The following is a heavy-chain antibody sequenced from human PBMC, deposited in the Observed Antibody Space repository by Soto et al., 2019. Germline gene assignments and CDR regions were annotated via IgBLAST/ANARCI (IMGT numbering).Heavy chain of an antibody. CDR1: GFTFSSYA. CDR2: ISYDGSNK. Sequence: QVQLVESGGDVVQPGRSLRLSCAVSGFTFSSYAMHWVRQAPGKGLEWVAVISYDGSNKYYADSVKGRFTISRDNSKNTLYLQMNSLRAEDTAAYYCARHKRDLRFLEWSYYFDYWGQGTLVTVSS. J-gene: IGHJ4*02. D-gene: IGHD3-3*01. CDR3: ARHKRDLRFLEWSYYFDY. V-gene: IGHV3-30-3*01.